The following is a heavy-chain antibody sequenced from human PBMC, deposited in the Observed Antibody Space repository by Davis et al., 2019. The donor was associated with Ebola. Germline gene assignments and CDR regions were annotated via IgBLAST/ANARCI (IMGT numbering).Heavy chain of an antibody. D-gene: IGHD2-8*02. V-gene: IGHV1-2*02. Sequence: ASVKVSCKASGYTFTDYYMHWMRQAPGQGLEWMRWIDPNTGGTNYAHNFQGRVTMTRDTSVSTAYMDLSRLTSDDTAVYFCARISYSTYWYYFDFWGQGTLVTVFS. CDR2: IDPNTGGT. J-gene: IGHJ4*02. CDR3: ARISYSTYWYYFDF. CDR1: GYTFTDYY.